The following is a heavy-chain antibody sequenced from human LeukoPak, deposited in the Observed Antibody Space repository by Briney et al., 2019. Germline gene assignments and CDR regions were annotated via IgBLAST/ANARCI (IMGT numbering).Heavy chain of an antibody. V-gene: IGHV3-30*03. CDR2: ISHDGGIT. CDR3: ARPLRYFDWAYDP. Sequence: GGSLRLSCAVSGFTFRGYGIHWVRQAPGKGLEWVAVISHDGGITYYADSVKGRFTISRDNSKNTLYLQMNSLRAEDTAVYYCARPLRYFDWAYDPWGQGTLVTVSS. D-gene: IGHD3-9*01. CDR1: GFTFRGYG. J-gene: IGHJ5*02.